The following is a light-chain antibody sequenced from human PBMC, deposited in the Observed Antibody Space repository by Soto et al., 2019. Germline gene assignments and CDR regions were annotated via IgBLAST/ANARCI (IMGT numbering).Light chain of an antibody. CDR2: GAS. CDR1: QSVSNN. V-gene: IGKV3-15*01. CDR3: QQYNNWPPLT. Sequence: EIVLTQSPGTLSLSPGGRATLSCSASQSVSNNYLAWYQQKPGQAPRLLIYGASTRATGIPARFSGSGSGTEFTLTISSLHSEDFAVYYCQQYNNWPPLTFGGGTKVDIK. J-gene: IGKJ4*01.